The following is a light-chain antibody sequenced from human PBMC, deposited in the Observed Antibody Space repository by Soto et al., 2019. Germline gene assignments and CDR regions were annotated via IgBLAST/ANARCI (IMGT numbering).Light chain of an antibody. J-gene: IGKJ1*01. CDR1: QTISSW. CDR2: KAS. Sequence: DIQMTQSPSTLSGSVGDRVTITCRASQTISSWLAWYQQKPGKAPKLLIYKASTLKSGVTSRFSGSGSGTEFTITISSLQHDDFAPYYCQHSNRYSEAFGQGTKVELK. V-gene: IGKV1-5*03. CDR3: QHSNRYSEA.